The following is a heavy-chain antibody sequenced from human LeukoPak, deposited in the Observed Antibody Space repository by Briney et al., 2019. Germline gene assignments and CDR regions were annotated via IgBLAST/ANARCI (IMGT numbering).Heavy chain of an antibody. D-gene: IGHD3-3*01. J-gene: IGHJ3*02. CDR2: ISAYNGNT. CDR3: ARVYYDFWSGYEYDAFDI. CDR1: GYTFTGYY. Sequence: ASVKVSCKASGYTFTGYYMHWVRQAPGQGLEWMGWISAYNGNTNYAQKLQGRVTMTTDTSTSTAYMELRRLRPDDTAVYYCARVYYDFWSGYEYDAFDIWGQGTMVTVSS. V-gene: IGHV1-18*04.